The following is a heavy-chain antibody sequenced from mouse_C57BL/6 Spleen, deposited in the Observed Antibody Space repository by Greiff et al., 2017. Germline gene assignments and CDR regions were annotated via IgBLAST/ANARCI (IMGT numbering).Heavy chain of an antibody. CDR1: GYSITSGYY. CDR3: AREDPYYSNGFDY. V-gene: IGHV3-6*01. Sequence: DVQLQESGPGLVKPSQSLSLTCSVTGYSITSGYYWNWIRQFPGNKLEWMGYISYDGSNNYNPSLKNRISITRDTSKNQFFLKLNSVTTEDTATYYCAREDPYYSNGFDYWGQGTTLTVSS. D-gene: IGHD2-5*01. CDR2: ISYDGSN. J-gene: IGHJ2*01.